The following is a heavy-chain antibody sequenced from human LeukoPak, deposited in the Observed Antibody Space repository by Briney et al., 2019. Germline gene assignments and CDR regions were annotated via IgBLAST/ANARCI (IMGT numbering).Heavy chain of an antibody. CDR3: ARAYQPLGGLSFPDY. V-gene: IGHV7-4-1*02. D-gene: IGHD3-16*02. CDR2: INPNTGNP. Sequence: ASVKVSCKASGYSFTSYALSWVRQAPGQGLEWMGWINPNTGNPTYAQGFTGPFVFSLDTSVSTAYLQISSLKAEDSAVYYCARAYQPLGGLSFPDYWGQGTLVTVSS. CDR1: GYSFTSYA. J-gene: IGHJ4*02.